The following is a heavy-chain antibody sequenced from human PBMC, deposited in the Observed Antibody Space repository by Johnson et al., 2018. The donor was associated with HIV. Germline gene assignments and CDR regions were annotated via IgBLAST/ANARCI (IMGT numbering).Heavy chain of an antibody. Sequence: QVQLVESGGGVVQPGRSLRLSCAASGFTFSNYGMHWVRQAPGKGLEWVASVSFDGSNKYSADSVKGRFTISRDNSKNTLYLQMNSLRAEDTAVYYCAKWGSMRATSAFDIWGQGTMVTVSS. CDR3: AKWGSMRATSAFDI. V-gene: IGHV3-30*18. D-gene: IGHD1-26*01. CDR1: GFTFSNYG. J-gene: IGHJ3*02. CDR2: VSFDGSNK.